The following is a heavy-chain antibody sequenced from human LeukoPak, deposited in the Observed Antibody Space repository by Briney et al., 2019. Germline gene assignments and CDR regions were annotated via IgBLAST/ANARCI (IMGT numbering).Heavy chain of an antibody. CDR3: ARGGYYYDSSGYLQH. V-gene: IGHV3-30-3*01. J-gene: IGHJ1*01. Sequence: PGGSLRLSCAASGFTFSSYAMHWVRQAPGKGLEWVAVISYDGSNKYYADSVKGRFTISRDNSKNTLYLQMNSLRAEDTAVYYCARGGYYYDSSGYLQHWGQGTLVTVSS. CDR2: ISYDGSNK. CDR1: GFTFSSYA. D-gene: IGHD3-22*01.